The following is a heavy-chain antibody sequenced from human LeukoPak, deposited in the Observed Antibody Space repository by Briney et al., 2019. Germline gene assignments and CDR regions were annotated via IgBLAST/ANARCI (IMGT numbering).Heavy chain of an antibody. CDR3: ATGWKRPTHSSGPYYYYYGMDV. D-gene: IGHD3-22*01. CDR1: GGTFSSYA. Sequence: ASVKVSCKASGGTFSSYAISWVRQAPGQGLEWMGWINPNSGGTNYAQKFQGRVTMTEDTSTATAYMELRSLRSEDTAVYYCATGWKRPTHSSGPYYYYYGMDVWGQGTTVTVSS. V-gene: IGHV1-69*10. CDR2: INPNSGGT. J-gene: IGHJ6*02.